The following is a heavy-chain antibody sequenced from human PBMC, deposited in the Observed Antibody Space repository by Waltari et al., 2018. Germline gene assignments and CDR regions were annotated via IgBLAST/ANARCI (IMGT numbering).Heavy chain of an antibody. J-gene: IGHJ6*02. V-gene: IGHV3-9*01. D-gene: IGHD6-6*01. Sequence: DVQLVESGGGLVQPGRSLRLSCAVSGLTFDTYAMYWVRQAPGKGLEWVSGISWNSGSVGYADSVKGRFIISRDNAKNSLYLQMNSLRAEDTALYYCAKDRGRSSPFYHYGLDVWGQGTTVIVSS. CDR2: ISWNSGSV. CDR1: GLTFDTYA. CDR3: AKDRGRSSPFYHYGLDV.